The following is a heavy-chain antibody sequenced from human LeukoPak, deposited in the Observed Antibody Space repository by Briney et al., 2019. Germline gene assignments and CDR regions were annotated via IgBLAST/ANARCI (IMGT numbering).Heavy chain of an antibody. CDR2: INPSGGST. V-gene: IGHV1-46*01. CDR1: AYTFTTYG. D-gene: IGHD3-10*01. J-gene: IGHJ6*03. Sequence: ASVKVSCKASAYTFTTYGISWVRQAPGQGLEWMGIINPSGGSTSYAQKFQGRVTMTRDMSTSTVYMELSSLRSEDTAVYYCARGLVYGSGSYYYYYYMDVWGKGTTVTVSS. CDR3: ARGLVYGSGSYYYYYYMDV.